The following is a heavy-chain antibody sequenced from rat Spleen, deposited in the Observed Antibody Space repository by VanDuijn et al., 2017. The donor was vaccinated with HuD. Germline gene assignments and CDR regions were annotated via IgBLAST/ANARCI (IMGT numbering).Heavy chain of an antibody. D-gene: IGHD1-12*02. Sequence: EVQLVESGGGLVQPGRSMKLSCAASGLSFSNYDMAWVRQAPTKGLEWVASISYDGTATYYRDSVKGQFTLSTYNAKSTLYLQMDSLRSEDTATYYCARESDYDGSYYYELIFDYWGQGVMVTVSS. J-gene: IGHJ2*01. CDR1: GLSFSNYD. V-gene: IGHV5-25*01. CDR2: ISYDGTAT. CDR3: ARESDYDGSYYYELIFDY.